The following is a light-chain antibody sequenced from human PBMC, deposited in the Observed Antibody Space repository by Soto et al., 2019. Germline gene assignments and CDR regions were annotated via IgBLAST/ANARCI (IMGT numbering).Light chain of an antibody. J-gene: IGKJ4*01. CDR3: QYRGIWPPGAT. CDR2: DAS. CDR1: QSINNY. Sequence: EIVLTQSPVTLSLSPGERATLSCRASQSINNYLAWYQQKPGQPPRLLIYDASNRATAIPGRFSGSGSGTDFTLTISRLEPEDSAVYYCQYRGIWPPGATLGGGTKVEIK. V-gene: IGKV3-11*01.